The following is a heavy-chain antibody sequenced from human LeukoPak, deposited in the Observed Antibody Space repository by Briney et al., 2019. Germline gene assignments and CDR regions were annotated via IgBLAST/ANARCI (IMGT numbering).Heavy chain of an antibody. Sequence: SETLSLTCSVSGVSISTYYWTWIRQPAGKGLEWIGRMYIGGTRNYNPSLKSRVTMSIDTSKNQFSLKLSSVTAADTAVYYCARDLPRENSYAYGFWFDPWGEGTLVTVSS. CDR1: GVSISTYY. V-gene: IGHV4-4*07. CDR3: ARDLPRENSYAYGFWFDP. CDR2: MYIGGTR. J-gene: IGHJ5*02. D-gene: IGHD3-16*01.